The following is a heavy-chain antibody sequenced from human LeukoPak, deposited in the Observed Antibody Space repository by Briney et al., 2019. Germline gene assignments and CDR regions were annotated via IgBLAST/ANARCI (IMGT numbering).Heavy chain of an antibody. CDR1: GGSISSYY. Sequence: SETLSLTCTVSGGSISSYYWSWIRQPPGKGLEWIGYIYYSGSTNYNPSLKSRVTISVDTSKNQFSLKLSSVTAADTAVYYCARQRVTYYYDSSGYYSERSGAFDIWGQGTMVTVSS. CDR3: ARQRVTYYYDSSGYYSERSGAFDI. J-gene: IGHJ3*02. V-gene: IGHV4-59*08. D-gene: IGHD3-22*01. CDR2: IYYSGST.